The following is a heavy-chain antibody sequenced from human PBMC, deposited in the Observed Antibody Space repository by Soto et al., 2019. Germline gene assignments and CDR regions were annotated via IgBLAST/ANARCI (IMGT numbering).Heavy chain of an antibody. CDR1: GGHFVCYG. V-gene: IGHV4-34*01. J-gene: IGHJ3*02. Sequence: SETQSVPNAVCGGHFVCYGWSRILQPAGKGLEWMAEINHSGSTNYDPALKSRVTISVDTSKNQFYLTLTSVTGADTAVYYCARGRRLRGYSYGPDAFDIWGQGTMVTVSS. CDR2: INHSGST. CDR3: ARGRRLRGYSYGPDAFDI. D-gene: IGHD5-18*01.